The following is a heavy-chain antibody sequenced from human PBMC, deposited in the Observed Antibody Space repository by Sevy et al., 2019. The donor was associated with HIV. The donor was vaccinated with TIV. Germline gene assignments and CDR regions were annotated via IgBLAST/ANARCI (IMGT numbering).Heavy chain of an antibody. J-gene: IGHJ3*02. Sequence: GRSLRLSCGASGFTFSSYWMSWARQATGKGLEWAANIKQDRSEKYYVDSGKGRFTISRDNAKNSLYLQMNSLRAEDTAVYYCARDRSMDYDSSVRGDAFDIWGQGTMVTVSS. CDR1: GFTFSSYW. V-gene: IGHV3-7*01. CDR2: IKQDRSEK. CDR3: ARDRSMDYDSSVRGDAFDI. D-gene: IGHD3-22*01.